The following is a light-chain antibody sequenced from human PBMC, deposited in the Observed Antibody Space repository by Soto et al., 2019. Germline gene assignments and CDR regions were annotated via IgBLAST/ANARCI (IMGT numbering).Light chain of an antibody. CDR2: DTS. Sequence: QAVVTQEPSLTVSPGGTVTLTCGSTTGAVTSGHYPYWFQRKPGQAPKTLIYDTSNKRSWTPARFSGSLLGGKAALTLSGAQPEDEADYYCLLSYSDARKVAFGGGTKSPS. J-gene: IGLJ2*01. V-gene: IGLV7-46*01. CDR3: LLSYSDARKVA. CDR1: TGAVTSGHY.